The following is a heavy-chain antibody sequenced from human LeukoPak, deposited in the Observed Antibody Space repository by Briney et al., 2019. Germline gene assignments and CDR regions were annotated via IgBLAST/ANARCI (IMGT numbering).Heavy chain of an antibody. CDR1: GGSISSYY. V-gene: IGHV4-59*01. CDR2: IYYSGST. D-gene: IGHD6-13*01. J-gene: IGHJ4*02. CDR3: ARYKDRLGYSSSWYYFDY. Sequence: SETLSLTCTVSGGSISSYYWSWIRQPPGKGLEWIGYIYYSGSTNYNPSLKSRVTISVGTSKNQFSLKLSSVTAADTAVYYCARYKDRLGYSSSWYYFDYWGQGTLVTVSS.